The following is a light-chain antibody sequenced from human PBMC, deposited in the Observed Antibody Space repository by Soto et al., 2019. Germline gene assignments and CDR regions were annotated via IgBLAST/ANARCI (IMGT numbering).Light chain of an antibody. Sequence: DIQMTQSPSTLSASVGDRVTITCRASQSISTWLAWYQQKPGKAPKLLIYKASSLEGGVPSRFRGSGSGTEFNITISSLQPDDFATYHCQQYKTYPLTFGGGTTVDIK. CDR1: QSISTW. CDR3: QQYKTYPLT. CDR2: KAS. V-gene: IGKV1-5*03. J-gene: IGKJ4*01.